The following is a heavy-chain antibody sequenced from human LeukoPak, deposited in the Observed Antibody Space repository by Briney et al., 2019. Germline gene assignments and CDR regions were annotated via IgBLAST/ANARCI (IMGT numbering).Heavy chain of an antibody. V-gene: IGHV3-23*01. CDR3: VREDTPATANY. J-gene: IGHJ4*02. CDR1: GFNFANHA. Sequence: GGSLRLSCAASGFNFANHAMSWVRQTPGKGLEWVSAISGGGGITYYADSVTGRFTISRDNSKDTLFLQMHSLRPGDTAVYYCVREDTPATANYWGQGTLVTISS. D-gene: IGHD2-21*02. CDR2: ISGGGGIT.